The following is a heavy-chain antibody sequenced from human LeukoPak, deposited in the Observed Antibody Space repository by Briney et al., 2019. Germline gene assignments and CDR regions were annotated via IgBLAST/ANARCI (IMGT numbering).Heavy chain of an antibody. CDR3: ARGPPNFDY. Sequence: SETLSLICTVSGGSISSYYWSWIRQPPGKGLEWIGYIYYSGSTNYNPSLKSRVTISVDTSKNQFSLKLSSVTAADTAVYYCARGPPNFDYWGQGTLATVSS. CDR1: GGSISSYY. J-gene: IGHJ4*02. V-gene: IGHV4-59*01. CDR2: IYYSGST.